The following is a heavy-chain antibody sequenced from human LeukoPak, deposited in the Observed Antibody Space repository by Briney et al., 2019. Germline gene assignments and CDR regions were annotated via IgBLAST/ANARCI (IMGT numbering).Heavy chain of an antibody. D-gene: IGHD6-13*01. CDR1: GYTFTGYY. CDR2: INPNSGGT. J-gene: IGHJ6*03. Sequence: GASVKVSCKASGYTFTGYYMHWVRQAPGQGLEWMGWINPNSGGTNYAQKFQGRVTMTRDTSISTAYMELSRLRSDDTAVYYCARGRSSSRFPLHNYYYYMDVWGKGTTVTVSS. V-gene: IGHV1-2*02. CDR3: ARGRSSSRFPLHNYYYYMDV.